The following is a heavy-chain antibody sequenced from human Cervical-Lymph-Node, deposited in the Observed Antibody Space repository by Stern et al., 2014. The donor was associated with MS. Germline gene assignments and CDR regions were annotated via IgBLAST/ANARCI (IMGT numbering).Heavy chain of an antibody. D-gene: IGHD1-26*01. V-gene: IGHV4-61*02. CDR2: LHASGAT. Sequence: VQLVQSGPGLVKPSQTLSLTCTVSGASISSGTSYWSWIRQPAGGGLEWIGRLHASGATYYNPSLKSLATISGATTKKQFSLHLTSVTAADTAVYYCARGHWELLGNNYFDSWGQGTLVTVSS. CDR1: GASISSGTSY. J-gene: IGHJ4*02. CDR3: ARGHWELLGNNYFDS.